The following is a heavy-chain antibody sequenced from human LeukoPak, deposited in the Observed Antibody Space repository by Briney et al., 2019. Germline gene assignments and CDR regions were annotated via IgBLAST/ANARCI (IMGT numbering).Heavy chain of an antibody. V-gene: IGHV3-21*01. CDR3: FGRGPETGGNFDY. D-gene: IGHD3-10*01. J-gene: IGHJ4*02. CDR1: GFTFSSYS. CDR2: ISSTSSYI. Sequence: GGSLRLSCAASGFTFSSYSMNWVRQAPGKGLEWVSSISSTSSYIYYADSLKGRFTISRDNSKNSLYLQMNSLKAEGPAVYYWFGRGPETGGNFDYWGQGTLVTVPS.